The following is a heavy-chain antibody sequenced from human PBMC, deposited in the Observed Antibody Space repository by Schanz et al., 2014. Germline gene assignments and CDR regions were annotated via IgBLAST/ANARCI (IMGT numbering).Heavy chain of an antibody. D-gene: IGHD6-13*01. CDR3: ARDGHSSNWRSYFFYGLDV. CDR1: GYTFTGHY. CDR2: INPNSGGT. Sequence: QVHLVQSGAEVKKPGASVKVSCKASGYTFTGHYMHWVRQAPGQGLEWMGRINPNSGGTNYAQKVQGRVPMTWDTSTRTADRELRRLRSDDTAIYYGARDGHSSNWRSYFFYGLDVWGQGTTVTVSS. J-gene: IGHJ6*02. V-gene: IGHV1-2*06.